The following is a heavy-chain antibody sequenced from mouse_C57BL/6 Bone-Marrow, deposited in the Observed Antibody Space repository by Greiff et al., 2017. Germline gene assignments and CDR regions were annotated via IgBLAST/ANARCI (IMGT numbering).Heavy chain of an antibody. CDR1: GYTFTSYW. J-gene: IGHJ1*03. CDR3: TRSNRGFDV. V-gene: IGHV1-5*01. Sequence: EVQLQQSGTVLARPGASVKMSCKTSGYTFTSYWMHWVKQRPGQGLEWIGAIYPGNSDTSYNQKFKGKATLTAVTSASTAYMELSSLTHEDSAVYYCTRSNRGFDVWGTGTTVTVSS. CDR2: IYPGNSDT.